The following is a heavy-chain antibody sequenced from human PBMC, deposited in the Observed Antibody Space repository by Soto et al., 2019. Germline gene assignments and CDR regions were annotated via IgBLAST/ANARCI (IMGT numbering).Heavy chain of an antibody. CDR2: LYSGGRI. CDR3: ARSDRDYAYALNV. CDR1: GFTVSDNY. V-gene: IGHV3-53*01. Sequence: EAQLVESGGGLIQPGGSLRLCCAASGFTVSDNYITWVRQAPGKGLEWVSLLYSGGRIYYADSVKGRFTISRDTSKTTLYLQMNSLRTEDTAVYYCARSDRDYAYALNVWGQGTTVTVSS. D-gene: IGHD3-16*01. J-gene: IGHJ6*02.